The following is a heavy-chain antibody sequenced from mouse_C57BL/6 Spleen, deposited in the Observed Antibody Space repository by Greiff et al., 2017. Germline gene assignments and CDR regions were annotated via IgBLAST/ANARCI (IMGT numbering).Heavy chain of an antibody. CDR2: ISRGSSTI. CDR3: ARGWSFDY. J-gene: IGHJ2*01. CDR1: GFTFSDYG. Sequence: EVKLLESGAGLVKPGGSLKLSCAASGFTFSDYGMHWVRQAPEKGLEWVAYISRGSSTIYYADTVKGRYTISRDNAKNTLFLQMTSLGSEDTAMFYCARGWSFDYWGQGTTLTVSS. V-gene: IGHV5-17*01. D-gene: IGHD3-3*01.